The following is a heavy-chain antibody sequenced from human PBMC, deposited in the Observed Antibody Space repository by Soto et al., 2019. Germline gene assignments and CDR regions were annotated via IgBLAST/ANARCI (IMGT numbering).Heavy chain of an antibody. CDR3: GGDFTYSKSGYWGCL. CDR1: GYNFDSYG. J-gene: IGHJ1*01. V-gene: IGHV1-18*01. CDR2: ISTYTGNT. Sequence: ASVKVSCKASGYNFDSYGITWVRQAPGQGLQWMGWISTYTGNTHYSQKLQGRVTMTTDTSTKIAYLQLRSLRIDDTAVYYCGGDFTYSKSGYWGCLWGRGPRVAASS. D-gene: IGHD3-22*01.